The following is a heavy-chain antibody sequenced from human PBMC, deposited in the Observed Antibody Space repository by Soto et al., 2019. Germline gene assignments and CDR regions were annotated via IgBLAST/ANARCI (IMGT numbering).Heavy chain of an antibody. V-gene: IGHV3-74*03. CDR1: GFTFSMCW. Sequence: PGGSLRLSCAASGFTFSMCWMHWVRQAPGKGLLWVSRINGDGTDTTYADSVKGRFTISRDNAKNTVYLQMNGLRAEDTAVYYCAREVGRGSGSYYLDYWGQETLVTVSS. D-gene: IGHD3-16*01. J-gene: IGHJ4*02. CDR2: INGDGTDT. CDR3: AREVGRGSGSYYLDY.